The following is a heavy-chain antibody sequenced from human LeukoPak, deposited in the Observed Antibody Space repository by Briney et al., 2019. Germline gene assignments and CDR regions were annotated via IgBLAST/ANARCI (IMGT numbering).Heavy chain of an antibody. CDR2: ISAYNGNT. D-gene: IGHD3-22*01. Sequence: AAVKVSHKASGYTLTSYGISWVRQAPAERLEWMGWISAYNGNTNYPQTLQGRVTIPTDTTPSTAHMDLETLRSDGPAAFYCARELGDFVWDSSSYYPPYFDCWGQGTLVTASS. CDR3: ARELGDFVWDSSSYYPPYFDC. V-gene: IGHV1-18*01. J-gene: IGHJ4*02. CDR1: GYTLTSYG.